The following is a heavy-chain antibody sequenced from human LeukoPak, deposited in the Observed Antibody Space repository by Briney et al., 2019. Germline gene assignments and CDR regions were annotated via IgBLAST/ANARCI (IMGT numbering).Heavy chain of an antibody. J-gene: IGHJ6*03. CDR2: TYSGGST. D-gene: IGHD3-10*01. CDR1: GFTVSSNY. Sequence: PGGSLRLSCAASGFTVSSNYMSWVRQAPGKGLECVSVTYSGGSTYYADSVKGRFAISRDNAKNSLYLQMNSLRAEDTAVYYCARSGRDSGSYTQSNYYYYYMDVWGKGTTVTISS. V-gene: IGHV3-66*01. CDR3: ARSGRDSGSYTQSNYYYYYMDV.